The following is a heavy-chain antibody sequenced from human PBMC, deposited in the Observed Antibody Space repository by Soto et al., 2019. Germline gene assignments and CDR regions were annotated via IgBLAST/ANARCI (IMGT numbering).Heavy chain of an antibody. Sequence: GGALRLSCAPSGFTFSSYAMSSVRQAPGKGLEWVSAISGSGGSTYYADSVKGRFTISRDNSKNTLYLQMNSLRAEDTAVYYCAKFGVSSGSDYWGQGTLVTVSS. CDR2: ISGSGGST. CDR1: GFTFSSYA. J-gene: IGHJ4*02. V-gene: IGHV3-23*01. CDR3: AKFGVSSGSDY. D-gene: IGHD6-19*01.